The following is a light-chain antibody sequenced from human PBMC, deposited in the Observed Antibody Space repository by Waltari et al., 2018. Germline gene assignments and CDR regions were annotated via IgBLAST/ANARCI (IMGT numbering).Light chain of an antibody. CDR1: QSVNSNY. Sequence: EIVLTQSPGTLSLSPGARATLSCRASQSVNSNYFAWYQQKPGQAPRLLIYGASSRATGIPDRFSGSGSGTDFTLTISRLEPEDFAVYYCQQYGASPWTFGQGTRVDIK. CDR3: QQYGASPWT. V-gene: IGKV3-20*01. J-gene: IGKJ1*01. CDR2: GAS.